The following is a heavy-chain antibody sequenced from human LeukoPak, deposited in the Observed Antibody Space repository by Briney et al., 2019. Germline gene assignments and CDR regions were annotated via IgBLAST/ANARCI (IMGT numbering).Heavy chain of an antibody. Sequence: PSETLSLTCTVSGGSISSYYWSWIRQPPGKGLEWIGYIYYSGSTNYNPSLKSRVTISVDTSKNQFSLKLRSVTAADTAVYYCARESYYYGSGRTLFDYWGQGTLVTVSS. J-gene: IGHJ4*02. V-gene: IGHV4-59*01. CDR1: GGSISSYY. CDR3: ARESYYYGSGRTLFDY. CDR2: IYYSGST. D-gene: IGHD3-10*01.